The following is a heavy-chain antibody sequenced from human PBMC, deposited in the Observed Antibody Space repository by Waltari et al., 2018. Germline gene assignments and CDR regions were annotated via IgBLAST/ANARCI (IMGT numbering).Heavy chain of an antibody. Sequence: QVQLQESGPGLVKPSETLSLTCTVSGYSISSGYYWGWIRQPPGKGLEWIGSFYHSERIYYKPSLKSRVTILVDMSKNQFSLKLSSVTAADTAVYYCARENYGDYNFDYWGQGTLVTVSS. V-gene: IGHV4-38-2*02. CDR3: ARENYGDYNFDY. J-gene: IGHJ4*02. CDR2: FYHSERI. D-gene: IGHD4-17*01. CDR1: GYSISSGYY.